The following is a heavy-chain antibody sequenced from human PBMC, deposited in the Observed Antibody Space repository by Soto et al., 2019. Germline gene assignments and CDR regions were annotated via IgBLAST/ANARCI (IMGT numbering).Heavy chain of an antibody. CDR1: GGSIDTAGNY. CDR3: ARDRGYTGYVDH. CDR2: ISNSGST. J-gene: IGHJ5*02. D-gene: IGHD5-12*01. V-gene: IGHV4-31*03. Sequence: QVQLQESGPGLVKPSQTLSLICNVSGGSIDTAGNYWTWIRQHPGKGLEWIGFISNSGSTYYNPSLKSRLSTSADTSKNQFFLHLSSVTAADTAVYFCARDRGYTGYVDHWGQGTLVTVSS.